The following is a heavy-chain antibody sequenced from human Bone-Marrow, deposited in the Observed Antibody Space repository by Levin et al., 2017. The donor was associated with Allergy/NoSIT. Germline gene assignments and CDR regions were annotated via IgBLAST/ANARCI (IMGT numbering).Heavy chain of an antibody. Sequence: GESLKISCAASGLSFTLAWMNWVRQAPGKGLEWVGRIKSKGSGGTTDYAAPVRGRFSISRDDSTQTLYLQMDNLKIEDTAVYYCTAVGSAPYMEIDSWGQGALVTVSP. CDR3: TAVGSAPYMEIDS. CDR2: IKSKGSGGTT. CDR1: GLSFTLAW. J-gene: IGHJ4*02. V-gene: IGHV3-15*07. D-gene: IGHD6-25*01.